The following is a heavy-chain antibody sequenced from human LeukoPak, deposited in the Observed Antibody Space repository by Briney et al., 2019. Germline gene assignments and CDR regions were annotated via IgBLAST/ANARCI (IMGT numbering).Heavy chain of an antibody. CDR3: TRDITLTRGGRSDY. V-gene: IGHV3-74*01. CDR1: GFTFSSYW. D-gene: IGHD3-10*01. J-gene: IGHJ4*02. Sequence: GGSLRLSCAASGFTFSSYWMYCVRQAPGKGLVWVSRINSDGKTTNYADSVKGRFTISRDNAKNTLYLQMNSLRAEDTAVYYCTRDITLTRGGRSDYWGQGTLVTVSA. CDR2: INSDGKTT.